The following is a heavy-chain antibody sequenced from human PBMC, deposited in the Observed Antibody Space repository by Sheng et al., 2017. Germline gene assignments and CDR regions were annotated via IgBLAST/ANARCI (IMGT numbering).Heavy chain of an antibody. CDR3: AGRDLDIVGRDYYYYYYMDV. V-gene: IGHV1-69*04. CDR2: IIPILGIA. D-gene: IGHD5-12*01. Sequence: QVQLVQSGAEVKKPGSSVKVSCKASGGTFSSYAISWVRQAPGQGLEWMGGIIPILGIANYAQKFQGRVTITADKSTSTAYMELSSLRSEDTAVYYCAGRDLDIVGRDYYYYYYMDVWGKGTTVTVSS. J-gene: IGHJ6*03. CDR1: GGTFSSYA.